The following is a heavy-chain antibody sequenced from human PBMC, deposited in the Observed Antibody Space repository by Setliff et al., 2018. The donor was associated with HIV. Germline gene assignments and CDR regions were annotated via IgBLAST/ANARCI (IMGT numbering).Heavy chain of an antibody. Sequence: ASVKVSCKASGYSFTNYYIHWVRQAPGQGLEWMGKISPGGGSTSKEQKFQGRFAMTRDTSTSTVYMELSSLRSEDTAVYYCARGPLVVPTHYYMDLWGKGTTVTVSS. CDR2: ISPGGGST. CDR3: ARGPLVVPTHYYMDL. D-gene: IGHD3-22*01. J-gene: IGHJ6*03. CDR1: GYSFTNYY. V-gene: IGHV1-46*01.